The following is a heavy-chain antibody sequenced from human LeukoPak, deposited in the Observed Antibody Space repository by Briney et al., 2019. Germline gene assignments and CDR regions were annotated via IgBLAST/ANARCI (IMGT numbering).Heavy chain of an antibody. CDR1: GFTFSSYS. V-gene: IGHV3-48*04. CDR3: ARLRYYGMDV. Sequence: PGGSLRLSCAVSGFTFSSYSMNWVRQAPGKGLEWISYIGATVTTIYYAASVKGRVTISRDNAKNSLYLQMNSLRAEDTAVYYCARLRYYGMDVWGQGTTVTVSS. CDR2: IGATVTTI. J-gene: IGHJ6*02.